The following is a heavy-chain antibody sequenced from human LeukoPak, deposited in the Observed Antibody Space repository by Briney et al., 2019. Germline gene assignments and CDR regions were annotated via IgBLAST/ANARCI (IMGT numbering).Heavy chain of an antibody. CDR1: GFTFSSYS. V-gene: IGHV3-21*03. J-gene: IGHJ5*02. CDR2: ISSSSSYI. Sequence: GGSLRLSCAASGFTFSSYSINWVRQAPGKGLEWVSSISSSSSYIYYADSVKGRFTISRDNAKNSLYLQMNSLKTEDTAVYYCTRNGPLGITNWFGPWGQGTLVTVSS. CDR3: TRNGPLGITNWFGP. D-gene: IGHD7-27*01.